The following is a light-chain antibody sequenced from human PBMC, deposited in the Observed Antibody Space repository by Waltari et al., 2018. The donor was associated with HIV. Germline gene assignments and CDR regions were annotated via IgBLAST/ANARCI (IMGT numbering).Light chain of an antibody. J-gene: IGKJ4*01. CDR1: QSVSSN. Sequence: EIVMTQSPATLSVSPGERATLSCRASQSVSSNLAWYQQKAGQAPRLLVYGASTRATGSPARFSGSGYGTEFTLTISSLQSEDFAVYYCQQYNNWHPLTFGGGTKVEIK. CDR2: GAS. CDR3: QQYNNWHPLT. V-gene: IGKV3-15*01.